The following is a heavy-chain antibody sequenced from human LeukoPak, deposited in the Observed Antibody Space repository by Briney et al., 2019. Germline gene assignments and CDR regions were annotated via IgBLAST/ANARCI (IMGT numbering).Heavy chain of an antibody. J-gene: IGHJ4*02. D-gene: IGHD6-13*01. Sequence: SETLSLTCTVSGGSVSSGTFDWSWIRQPPGKGLEWIGYIYYSGSTNYNPSLKSRVTISVDTSKNQFSLKLSSVTAADTAVYYCARAEQQLAFDYWGQGTLVTVSS. CDR1: GGSVSSGTFD. CDR2: IYYSGST. CDR3: ARAEQQLAFDY. V-gene: IGHV4-61*01.